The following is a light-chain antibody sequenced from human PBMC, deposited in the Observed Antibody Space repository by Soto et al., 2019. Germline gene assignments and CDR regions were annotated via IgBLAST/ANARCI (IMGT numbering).Light chain of an antibody. V-gene: IGKV3-11*01. CDR1: QYINTR. Sequence: EIMLKQSPATLSSFPGDRVTHSCRASQYINTRLAWYQHRPGQSPRLLIYQTSLRAAGIPARFSASGSGTDFTLTISSLEPEDFAVYYCQQRSNWPITFGQGTRLEIK. J-gene: IGKJ5*01. CDR3: QQRSNWPIT. CDR2: QTS.